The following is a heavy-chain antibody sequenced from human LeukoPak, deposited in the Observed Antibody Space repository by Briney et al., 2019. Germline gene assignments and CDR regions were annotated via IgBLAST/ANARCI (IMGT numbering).Heavy chain of an antibody. Sequence: GGSLRLSCAASGFTFSSYSMNWVRQAPGKGLEWVSYISSSGSTTYYADSVKGRFTISRDNAKNSLYLQMNSLRAEDTAVYYCARGRDCGGDCYIFDYWGQGTLVTVSS. CDR3: ARGRDCGGDCYIFDY. CDR2: ISSSGSTT. D-gene: IGHD2-21*02. V-gene: IGHV3-48*04. CDR1: GFTFSSYS. J-gene: IGHJ4*02.